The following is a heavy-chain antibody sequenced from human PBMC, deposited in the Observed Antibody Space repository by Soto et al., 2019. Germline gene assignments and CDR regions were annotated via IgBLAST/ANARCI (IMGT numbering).Heavy chain of an antibody. CDR2: INPNSGGT. CDR3: ARDRRVGYDILTGYYYFDY. J-gene: IGHJ4*02. CDR1: GYTFTGYY. D-gene: IGHD3-9*01. Sequence: GASVKVSCKASGYTFTGYYMHWVRQAPGQGLEWMGWINPNSGGTNYAQKFQGWVTMTRDTSISTAYMELSRLRSDDTAVYYCARDRRVGYDILTGYYYFDYWGQGTLVTVSS. V-gene: IGHV1-2*04.